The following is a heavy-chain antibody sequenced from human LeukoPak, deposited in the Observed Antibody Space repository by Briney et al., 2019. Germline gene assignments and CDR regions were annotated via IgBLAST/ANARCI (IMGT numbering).Heavy chain of an antibody. CDR3: ARAIYYYDSSGPRPYYFDY. CDR1: GGSISSSNW. D-gene: IGHD3-22*01. V-gene: IGHV4-4*02. J-gene: IGHJ4*02. CDR2: INHSGST. Sequence: SETLSLTCAVSGGSISSSNWWSWVRQPPGKGLEWIGEINHSGSTNYNPSLKSRVTISVDTSKNQFSLKLSSVTAADTAVYYCARAIYYYDSSGPRPYYFDYWGQGTLVTVSS.